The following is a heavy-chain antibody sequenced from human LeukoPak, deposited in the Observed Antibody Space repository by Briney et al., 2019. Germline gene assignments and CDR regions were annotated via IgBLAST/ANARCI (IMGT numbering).Heavy chain of an antibody. V-gene: IGHV3-30-3*01. CDR2: ISFDGSNK. Sequence: SGGSLRLSCAASGFTFSSYAMHWVRQAPGKGLGWVAVISFDGSNKYYAHSAKGRFTTSTDNSKNTLYLEITRMRAEDRAVYYCAIGGHYYDSSGYHHWGEGTLVTVS. CDR3: AIGGHYYDSSGYHH. CDR1: GFTFSSYA. D-gene: IGHD3-22*01. J-gene: IGHJ4*02.